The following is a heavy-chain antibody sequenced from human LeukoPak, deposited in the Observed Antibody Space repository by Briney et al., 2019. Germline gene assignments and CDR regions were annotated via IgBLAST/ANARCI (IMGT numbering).Heavy chain of an antibody. D-gene: IGHD2-2*01. CDR2: IKQDGSEK. CDR1: GFTFSSYW. J-gene: IGHJ5*02. CDR3: ARDPRDCSSTSCYGDNWFDP. V-gene: IGHV3-7*03. Sequence: GGSLRLSCAASGFTFSSYWMSWVRQAPGKGLEWVANIKQDGSEKYYVDSVKGRFTISGDNAKNSLYLQMNSLRAEDTAVYYCARDPRDCSSTSCYGDNWFDPRGQGTLVTVSS.